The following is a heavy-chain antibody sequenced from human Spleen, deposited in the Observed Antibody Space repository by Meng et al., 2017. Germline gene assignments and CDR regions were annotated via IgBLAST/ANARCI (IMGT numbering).Heavy chain of an antibody. V-gene: IGHV3-74*01. J-gene: IGHJ4*02. CDR3: ARDHRFYDSSGYPDY. D-gene: IGHD3-22*01. CDR1: GFTISTYW. CDR2: TNSDGSST. Sequence: EVQRVELGGGLVQPGGSLRLPCAASGFTISTYWMHWVRQAPGKGLVWVSRTNSDGSSTSYADSVKGRFTISRDNAKNTLYLQMNSLRAEDTAVYYCARDHRFYDSSGYPDYWGQGTLVTVSS.